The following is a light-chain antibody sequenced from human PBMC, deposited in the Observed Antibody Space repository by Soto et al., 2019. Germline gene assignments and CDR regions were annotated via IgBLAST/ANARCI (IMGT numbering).Light chain of an antibody. CDR2: GAS. Sequence: EIVLTQSPGTLSFSPGERATLSCRASHSVSSSYLAWYQQKPGQAPRLLIYGASSRATGIPDRFSGSGSGTEFTLTISSLQSEDFAVYYCQQYNNWPWTFGQGTKVDIK. J-gene: IGKJ1*01. V-gene: IGKV3-20*01. CDR3: QQYNNWPWT. CDR1: HSVSSSY.